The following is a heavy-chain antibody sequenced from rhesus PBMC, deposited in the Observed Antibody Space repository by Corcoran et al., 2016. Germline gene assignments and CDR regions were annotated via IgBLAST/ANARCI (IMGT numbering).Heavy chain of an antibody. J-gene: IGHJ4*01. CDR1: GDSISSPYW. CDR3: ARRFGTSFDY. CDR2: YLGSTGSS. Sequence: HVQLRESGPAVVKPSDTLSLTCAVSGDSISSPYWWSWVRQSPRTGLECIGNYLGSTGSSDYIPSLESRVTISKDTSNPPFSLNLISVTSADNAIYYCARRFGTSFDYWGQGVLVTVSS. V-gene: IGHV4-93*01. D-gene: IGHD4-29*01.